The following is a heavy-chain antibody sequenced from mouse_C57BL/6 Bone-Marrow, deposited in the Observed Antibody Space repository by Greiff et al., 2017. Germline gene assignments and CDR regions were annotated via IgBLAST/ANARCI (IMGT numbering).Heavy chain of an antibody. CDR2: ISNLAYSI. J-gene: IGHJ3*01. D-gene: IGHD1-1*01. CDR3: ARLGWYYGWCAY. CDR1: GFTFSDYG. Sequence: EVQLVESGGSLVQPGGSLKLSCAASGFTFSDYGMAWVRQAPRKGPEWVAFISNLAYSIYYADTVTGRCTIARENAKNTLYLEMSRLRSEDTAMYDCARLGWYYGWCAYWGQGTLVTVSA. V-gene: IGHV5-15*01.